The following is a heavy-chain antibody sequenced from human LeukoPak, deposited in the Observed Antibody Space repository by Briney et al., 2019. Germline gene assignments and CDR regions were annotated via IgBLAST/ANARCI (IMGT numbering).Heavy chain of an antibody. V-gene: IGHV3-30*18. J-gene: IGHJ4*02. Sequence: GGSLRLSCAASGLTFSSYGMHWVRQAPGKGLEWVAVISFHGSNKNYADSVKGRFTISRDNSKNTVYLQMNSLRAEDTAVYYCAKERGAAAATVYFDYWGQGTQVTVSS. CDR2: ISFHGSNK. CDR1: GLTFSSYG. D-gene: IGHD6-13*01. CDR3: AKERGAAAATVYFDY.